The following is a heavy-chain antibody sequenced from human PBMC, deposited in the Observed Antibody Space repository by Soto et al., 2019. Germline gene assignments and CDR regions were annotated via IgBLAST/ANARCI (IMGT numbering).Heavy chain of an antibody. CDR1: GGSVSSGNYY. Sequence: QVQLQESGPGLVKPSETLSLTCTVSGGSVSSGNYYWSWIRQPPGKRLEWIGYIYYSGSTNYNPSLKSRVTISVDTSKNQFSLKPSCVAAGDTAVYYCASYSSGWYDVSYWGQGTLVTVSS. CDR2: IYYSGST. V-gene: IGHV4-61*01. D-gene: IGHD6-19*01. J-gene: IGHJ4*02. CDR3: ASYSSGWYDVSY.